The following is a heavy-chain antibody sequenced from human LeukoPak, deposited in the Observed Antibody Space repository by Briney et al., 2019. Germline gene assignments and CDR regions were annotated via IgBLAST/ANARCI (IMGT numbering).Heavy chain of an antibody. CDR1: GFTFSSYA. V-gene: IGHV3-64*01. J-gene: IGHJ3*02. D-gene: IGHD3-10*01. CDR2: ISSNGGST. Sequence: GGSLRLSCAASGFTFSSYAMHWVRQAPGKGLEYVSAISSNGGSTYYANSVKGRFTISRDNSKNTLYLQMGSLRAEDMAVYYCAREFDGDAFDIWGQGTMVTVSS. CDR3: AREFDGDAFDI.